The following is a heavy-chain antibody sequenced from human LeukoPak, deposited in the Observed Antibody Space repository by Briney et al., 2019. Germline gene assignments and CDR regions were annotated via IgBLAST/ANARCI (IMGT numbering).Heavy chain of an antibody. Sequence: KPSETLSLTCAASGYSISSGYYWGWIRQPPGKGLEWIGSIYHSGSTYYNPSLKSRVTISVDTSKNQFSLKLSSVTAADTAVYYCARAARNYYGSGSYPSPPDYWGQGTLVTVSS. CDR3: ARAARNYYGSGSYPSPPDY. D-gene: IGHD3-10*01. J-gene: IGHJ4*02. V-gene: IGHV4-38-2*01. CDR1: GYSISSGYY. CDR2: IYHSGST.